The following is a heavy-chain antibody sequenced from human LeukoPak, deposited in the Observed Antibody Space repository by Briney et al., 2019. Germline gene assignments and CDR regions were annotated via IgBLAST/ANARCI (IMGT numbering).Heavy chain of an antibody. V-gene: IGHV4-34*01. CDR3: ARGGGDSSGYYTHDAFDI. Sequence: SETLSLTCAVYGGSFSGYYWSWIRQPPGKRLEWIGEINQSGGANYNPSLKSRVTMSVDTSKNQFSLKLSSVTAADTAVYYCARGGGDSSGYYTHDAFDIWGQGTMVTVSS. D-gene: IGHD3-22*01. CDR2: INQSGGA. CDR1: GGSFSGYY. J-gene: IGHJ3*02.